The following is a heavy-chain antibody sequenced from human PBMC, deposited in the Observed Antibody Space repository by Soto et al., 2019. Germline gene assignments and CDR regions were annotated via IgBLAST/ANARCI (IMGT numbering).Heavy chain of an antibody. CDR3: VSCSGDNCLSFH. J-gene: IGHJ4*02. D-gene: IGHD2-15*01. V-gene: IGHV3-7*02. CDR1: GFIFSSYW. CDR2: IKEDGGEK. Sequence: PGGSLRLSCAASGFIFSSYWMTWVRQAPGRGLEWVANIKEDGGEKYYVDSVKGRFTISRDNAKNSLHLQMNSLRAEDTAVYDCVSCSGDNCLSFHWGQGTLVTVPQ.